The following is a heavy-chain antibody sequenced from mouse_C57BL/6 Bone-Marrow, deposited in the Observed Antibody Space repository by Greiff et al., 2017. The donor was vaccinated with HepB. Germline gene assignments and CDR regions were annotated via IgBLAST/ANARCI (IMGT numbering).Heavy chain of an antibody. Sequence: HLHQSVAELVRPVTSVKVSCKASGYAFTNYLIEWVKQRPGQGLEWIGVINPGSGGTNYNEKFKGKATLTADKSSSTAYMQLSSLTSEDSAVYFCARSVVGAMDYWGQGTAVTVSS. D-gene: IGHD1-1*01. CDR3: ARSVVGAMDY. CDR1: GYAFTNYL. CDR2: INPGSGGT. V-gene: IGHV1-54*01. J-gene: IGHJ4*01.